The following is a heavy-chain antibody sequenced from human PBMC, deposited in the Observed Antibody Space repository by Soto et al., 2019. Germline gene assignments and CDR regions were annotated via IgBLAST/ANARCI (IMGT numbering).Heavy chain of an antibody. CDR2: IYYSGST. J-gene: IGHJ2*01. CDR3: ARGGGDYGDYDWYFDL. Sequence: QVQLQESGPGLVKPSETLSLTCTVSGGSISSYYWSWIRQPPGKGLEWIGYIYYSGSTNYNPSLKSRVTIPVDTSKNQFSLKLSSVTAADTAVYYCARGGGDYGDYDWYFDLWGRGTLVTVSS. CDR1: GGSISSYY. V-gene: IGHV4-59*01. D-gene: IGHD4-17*01.